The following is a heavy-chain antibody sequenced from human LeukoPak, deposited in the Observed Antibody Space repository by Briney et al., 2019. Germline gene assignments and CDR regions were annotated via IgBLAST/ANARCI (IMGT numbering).Heavy chain of an antibody. V-gene: IGHV3-21*01. CDR2: ISSSSNII. CDR1: GFTFSSYW. CDR3: ARTKQWLDDAFDI. D-gene: IGHD6-19*01. Sequence: GGSLRLSCAASGFTFSSYWMSWVRQAPGKGLEWVSSISSSSNIIYYADSVKGRFTISRDNAKNSLYLQMNSLRAEDTAVYYCARTKQWLDDAFDIWGQGTMVTVSS. J-gene: IGHJ3*02.